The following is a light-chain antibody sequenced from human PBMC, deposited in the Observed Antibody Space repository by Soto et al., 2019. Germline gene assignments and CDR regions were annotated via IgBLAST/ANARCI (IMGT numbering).Light chain of an antibody. CDR2: EVS. CDR1: SSDVGGYNY. CDR3: SSYTSSNTVV. V-gene: IGLV2-14*01. Sequence: QSALTQPASVSGSPGQSITISCTGTSSDVGGYNYVSWYQQHPGKAPKLMIYEVSNRPSGVSNRFSGSKSGNTASLTISGLHAEDEADYYCSSYTSSNTVVFGGGTKLTVL. J-gene: IGLJ2*01.